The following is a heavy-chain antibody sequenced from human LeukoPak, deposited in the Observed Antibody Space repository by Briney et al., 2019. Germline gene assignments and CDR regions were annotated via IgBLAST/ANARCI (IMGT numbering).Heavy chain of an antibody. CDR2: IKTDGTTT. D-gene: IGHD6-19*01. CDR1: GFTFSSYW. CDR3: ARGPYTSGVYRLDY. J-gene: IGHJ4*02. Sequence: GGSLRLSCAASGFTFSSYWMHWVRQAPGEGLVWVSRIKTDGTTTNYADSVKGRFTVSRDDAKNTLYLQMNSLRAEDTAVYYCARGPYTSGVYRLDYWGQGTLVTVSS. V-gene: IGHV3-74*01.